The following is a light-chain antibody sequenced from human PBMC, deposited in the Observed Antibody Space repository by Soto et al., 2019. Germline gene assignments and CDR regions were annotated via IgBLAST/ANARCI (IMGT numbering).Light chain of an antibody. CDR1: QSVSSSY. V-gene: IGKV3D-7*01. J-gene: IGKJ5*01. CDR3: QQYSNWPPIT. Sequence: EIVMTQSPATLSLSPGERATLSCRASQSVSSSYSSWYQQKPGQAPRLLIYGASTRATGIPARFSGSGSGTEFTLTISSLQSEDFAVYYCQQYSNWPPITFGQGTRLEIK. CDR2: GAS.